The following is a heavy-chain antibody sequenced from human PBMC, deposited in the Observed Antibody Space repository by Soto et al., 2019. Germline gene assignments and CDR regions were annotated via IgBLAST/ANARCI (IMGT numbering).Heavy chain of an antibody. V-gene: IGHV1-18*01. CDR3: VRAHSIVGATSGWFDP. D-gene: IGHD1-26*01. J-gene: IGHJ5*02. CDR2: ISAYNGNT. CDR1: GYTFTSYG. Sequence: ASVKVSCKASGYTFTSYGISWVRQAPGQGLEWMGWISAYNGNTNYAQKLQGRVTMTTDTSTSTAYMELRSLRSDDTAVYYCVRAHSIVGATSGWFDPWGQGTLVTVSS.